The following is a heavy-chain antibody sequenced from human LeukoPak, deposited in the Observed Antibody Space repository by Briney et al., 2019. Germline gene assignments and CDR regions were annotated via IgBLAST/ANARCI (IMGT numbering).Heavy chain of an antibody. D-gene: IGHD2-2*01. Sequence: GGSLRLSCAASGFTFSSYSMNWVRQAPGKGLEWVSSISSSSSYIYYADSVKGRFTISRDNAKNSLYLQMNSLRAEDTAVYYCARGYCSSTSCLCEDYFDYWGQGTLVTVSS. CDR3: ARGYCSSTSCLCEDYFDY. CDR1: GFTFSSYS. CDR2: ISSSSSYI. V-gene: IGHV3-21*01. J-gene: IGHJ4*02.